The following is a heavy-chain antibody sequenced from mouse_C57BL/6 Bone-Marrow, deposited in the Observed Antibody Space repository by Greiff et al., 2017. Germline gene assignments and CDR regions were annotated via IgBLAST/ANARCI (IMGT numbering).Heavy chain of an antibody. D-gene: IGHD1-1*01. CDR2: IYPRSGNT. V-gene: IGHV1-81*01. J-gene: IGHJ1*03. CDR1: GYTFTSYG. Sequence: QVQLQQSGAELARPGASVKLSCKASGYTFTSYGISWVKRRTGQGLEWIGEIYPRSGNTYYNEKFKGKATLTADKSSSTAYMELRSLTSEDSAVYFCARTSITTVVARYFDVWGTGTTVTVSS. CDR3: ARTSITTVVARYFDV.